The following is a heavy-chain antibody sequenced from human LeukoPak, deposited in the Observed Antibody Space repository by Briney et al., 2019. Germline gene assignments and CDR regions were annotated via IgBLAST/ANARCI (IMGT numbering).Heavy chain of an antibody. CDR2: ISGSGGST. Sequence: GGSLRLSCAASGFTFSSYAMSWVRQAPGKGLEWVSAISGSGGSTYYADSVKGRFTISRDNSKNTLYLQMNSLRAEDTAVYYCARDIVILPYYWYFDLWGRGTLVTVSS. J-gene: IGHJ2*01. CDR1: GFTFSSYA. D-gene: IGHD3-16*02. V-gene: IGHV3-23*01. CDR3: ARDIVILPYYWYFDL.